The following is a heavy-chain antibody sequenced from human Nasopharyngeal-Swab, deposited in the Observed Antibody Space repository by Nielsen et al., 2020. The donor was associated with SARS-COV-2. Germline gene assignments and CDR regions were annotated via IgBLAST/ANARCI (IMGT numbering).Heavy chain of an antibody. CDR1: GGSISSGSYY. CDR3: ARGELLNSYYYYYMDG. Sequence: SETLSLTCTVSGGSISSGSYYWSWIRQPAGKGLEWIGRIYTSGSTNYNPSLKSRVTISVDTSKNQFSLKLSSVTAADTAVYYCARGELLNSYYYYYMDGWGKGTTVTVSS. J-gene: IGHJ6*03. V-gene: IGHV4-61*02. D-gene: IGHD1-26*01. CDR2: IYTSGST.